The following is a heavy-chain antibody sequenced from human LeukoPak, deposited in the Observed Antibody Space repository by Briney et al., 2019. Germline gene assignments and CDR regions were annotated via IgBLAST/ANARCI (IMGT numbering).Heavy chain of an antibody. CDR3: VREDTPATANY. CDR1: GFTFSSYA. J-gene: IGHJ4*02. Sequence: GGSLRLSCAASGFTFSSYAMSWVRQAPGKGLEWVSVISGSGDNTYYADSVKGRLTISRDNSKDTLFLQMHSLRPGDTAVYYCVREDTPATANYWGQGTLVTISS. CDR2: ISGSGDNT. D-gene: IGHD2-21*02. V-gene: IGHV3-23*01.